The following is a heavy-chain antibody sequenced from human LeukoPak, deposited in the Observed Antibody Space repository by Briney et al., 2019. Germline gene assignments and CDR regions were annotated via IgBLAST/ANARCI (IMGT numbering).Heavy chain of an antibody. CDR2: IYYSGST. J-gene: IGHJ4*02. CDR1: GSSIYDDR. V-gene: IGHV4-59*01. D-gene: IGHD3-9*01. CDR3: ARQLRYFGNFDY. Sequence: SQTLSLTCSVSGSSIYDDRYSWIRQPPGKGLEWIGYIYYSGSTNYNPSLKSRVTISVDTSKNQFSLKLTSVTAADTAVFYCARQLRYFGNFDYWGQGILVTVSS.